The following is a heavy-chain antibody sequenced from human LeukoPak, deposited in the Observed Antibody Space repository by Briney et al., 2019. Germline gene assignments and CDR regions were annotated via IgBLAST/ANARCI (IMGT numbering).Heavy chain of an antibody. CDR2: IYPGDSDT. CDR1: GYRFTSYW. V-gene: IGHV5-51*01. CDR3: AIAQKSHGFDV. Sequence: GESLQISSKGSGYRFTSYWIGWVRQMPGRGLEWMGSIYPGDSDTRYTPSFQGQVTMSVDKYISNAYLQWSSLEASVTAMYYCAIAQKSHGFDVWGQGTMVTVSS. J-gene: IGHJ3*01.